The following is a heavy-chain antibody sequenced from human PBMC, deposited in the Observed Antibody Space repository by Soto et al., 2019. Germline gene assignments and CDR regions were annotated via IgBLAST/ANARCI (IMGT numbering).Heavy chain of an antibody. CDR1: GGSISSYY. CDR3: ARRIAVAGMPQYYFDD. CDR2: IYYSGST. D-gene: IGHD6-19*01. J-gene: IGHJ4*02. V-gene: IGHV4-59*08. Sequence: SETLSLTCTVSGGSISSYYWSWIRQPPGKGLEWIGYIYYSGSTNYNPSLKSRVTISVDTSKNQFSLKLSSVTAADTAVYYCARRIAVAGMPQYYFDDWGQRTLVTVSS.